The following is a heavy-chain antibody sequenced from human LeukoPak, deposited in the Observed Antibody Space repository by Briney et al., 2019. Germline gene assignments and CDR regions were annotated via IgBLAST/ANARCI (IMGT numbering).Heavy chain of an antibody. Sequence: GGSLRLSCAASGFTFSSYSMNWVRQAPGKGLEWVSSISSSSSYIYYADSVKGRFTISRDNAKNSLYLQMNSLRAEDTALYYCARGDYYESSGYFIDAFDIWGQGTMVTVSS. CDR1: GFTFSSYS. D-gene: IGHD3-22*01. J-gene: IGHJ3*02. V-gene: IGHV3-21*01. CDR3: ARGDYYESSGYFIDAFDI. CDR2: ISSSSSYI.